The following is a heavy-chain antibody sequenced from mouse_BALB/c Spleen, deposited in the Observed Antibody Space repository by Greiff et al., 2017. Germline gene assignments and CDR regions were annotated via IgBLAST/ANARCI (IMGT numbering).Heavy chain of an antibody. CDR3: ARRSSGYNAMDY. D-gene: IGHD3-1*01. Sequence: QVQLKQPGAELVKPGASVKLSCKASGYTFTSYWMYWVKQRPGQGLEWIGEINPSNGRTNYNEKFKSKATLTVDKSSSTAYMQHSSLTSEDSAVYYCARRSSGYNAMDYWGQGTSVTVSS. V-gene: IGHV1S81*02. CDR2: INPSNGRT. CDR1: GYTFTSYW. J-gene: IGHJ4*01.